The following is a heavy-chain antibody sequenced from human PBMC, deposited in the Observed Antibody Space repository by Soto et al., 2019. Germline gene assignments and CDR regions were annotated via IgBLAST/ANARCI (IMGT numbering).Heavy chain of an antibody. D-gene: IGHD6-13*01. CDR3: ASAGSAAAPHAQEFGNFDY. CDR1: GGSISSGGYY. V-gene: IGHV4-31*03. J-gene: IGHJ4*02. Sequence: QVQLQESGPGLVNPSQTLSLTCTVSGGSISSGGYYWSWIRQHPGKGLEWIGYIYYSGSTYYNPTLKSRVTISVNTTENQYTLKLSSVTAAGTALYYCASAGSAAAPHAQEFGNFDYWGPGILVTVSS. CDR2: IYYSGST.